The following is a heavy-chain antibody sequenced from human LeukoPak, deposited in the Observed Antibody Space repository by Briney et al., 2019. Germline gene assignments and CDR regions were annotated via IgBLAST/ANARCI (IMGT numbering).Heavy chain of an antibody. V-gene: IGHV4-59*01. CDR1: GGSISSYY. J-gene: IGHJ3*02. CDR2: IYYSGST. Sequence: SETLSLTCTVSGGSISSYYWSWLRQPPGKGLEWIGYIYYSGSTNYNPSLKRRVTISVDTSKNQFSLKLSSVTAADTAVYYCARDNTYAFDIWGQGTMVTVSS. CDR3: ARDNTYAFDI. D-gene: IGHD2/OR15-2a*01.